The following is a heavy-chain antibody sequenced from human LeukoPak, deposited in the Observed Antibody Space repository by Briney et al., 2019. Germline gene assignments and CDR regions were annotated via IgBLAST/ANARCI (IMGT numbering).Heavy chain of an antibody. J-gene: IGHJ4*02. CDR3: ARLKDDVTKFDY. D-gene: IGHD2-8*01. CDR1: GFSFSRYW. Sequence: GRSLRLSCAGSGFSFSRYWMAWVRQAPEKGLEWVASINKDVSRIHYVDSVKGRFTISRDNAKNSEFLQMNSLRVEDTAVYYCARLKDDVTKFDYWGQGTLVTVSS. CDR2: INKDVSRI. V-gene: IGHV3-7*01.